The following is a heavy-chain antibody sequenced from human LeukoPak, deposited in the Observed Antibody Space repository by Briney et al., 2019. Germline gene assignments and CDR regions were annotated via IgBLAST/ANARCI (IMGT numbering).Heavy chain of an antibody. Sequence: ASVKVSCKASGYTFTGYYMHWVRQAPGQGLEWMGWISAYNGNTNYAQKLQGRVTMTTDTSTSTAYMELRSLRSDDTAVYYCAGSHYYDRSGYQTPGPNFDYWGQGTLVTVSS. V-gene: IGHV1-18*01. J-gene: IGHJ4*02. CDR2: ISAYNGNT. D-gene: IGHD3-22*01. CDR3: AGSHYYDRSGYQTPGPNFDY. CDR1: GYTFTGYY.